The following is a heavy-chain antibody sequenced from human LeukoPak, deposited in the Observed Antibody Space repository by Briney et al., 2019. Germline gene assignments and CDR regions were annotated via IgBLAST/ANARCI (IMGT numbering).Heavy chain of an antibody. CDR2: IYYSGST. CDR1: GGSISSGDYY. D-gene: IGHD5-18*01. CDR3: ARVMDTAMVITG. V-gene: IGHV4-30-4*01. Sequence: PSETLSLTCTVSGGSISSGDYYWSWIRQPPGKGLGWIGYIYYSGSTYYNPSLKSRVTISVDTSKNQFSLKLSSVTAADTAVYYCARVMDTAMVITGWGQGTLVTVSS. J-gene: IGHJ4*02.